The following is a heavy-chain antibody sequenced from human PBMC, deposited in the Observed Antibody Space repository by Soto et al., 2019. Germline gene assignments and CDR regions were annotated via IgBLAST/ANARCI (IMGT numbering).Heavy chain of an antibody. Sequence: LRLSCAASGFTFSNYAMNWVRQAPGGGLEWVSTISGSAAGTYYADSVKGRFTISRDNSKNTLYLQMSGLRAEDTGVYYCAKVNHFDSSGYFHFDHWGQGTLVTVSS. D-gene: IGHD3-22*01. CDR1: GFTFSNYA. CDR3: AKVNHFDSSGYFHFDH. V-gene: IGHV3-23*01. J-gene: IGHJ4*02. CDR2: ISGSAAGT.